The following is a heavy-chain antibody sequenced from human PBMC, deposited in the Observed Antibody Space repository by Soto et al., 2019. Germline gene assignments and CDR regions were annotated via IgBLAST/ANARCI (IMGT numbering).Heavy chain of an antibody. D-gene: IGHD4-17*01. CDR1: GFPISSTYS. Sequence: SETRSLTCIVSGFPISSTYSWGWIRQPPGKGLEWIGSISHSGTTSYSPSLTSRVSTSVDTSKNQVSLKLTSVTDADTAVSFCARVTMVIRDSDHFGVEVWGHGTPVT. CDR2: ISHSGTT. CDR3: ARVTMVIRDSDHFGVEV. J-gene: IGHJ6*02. V-gene: IGHV4-38-2*02.